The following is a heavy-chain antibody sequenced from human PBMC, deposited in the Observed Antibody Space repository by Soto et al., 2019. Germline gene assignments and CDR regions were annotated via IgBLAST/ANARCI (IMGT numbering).Heavy chain of an antibody. V-gene: IGHV4-39*01. CDR1: GGLISSGNW. CDR3: AGQTFTIAAASYGRSNWFDP. Sequence: SETLSLTCAVSGGLISSGNWWTWVRQAPGKGLEWIGTIYFTGNTYYTPSLKSRLTMSIDTSKNEFSLRLNSVTAADTAVYYCAGQTFTIAAASYGRSNWFDPWGPGTLVTVSS. J-gene: IGHJ5*02. D-gene: IGHD6-25*01. CDR2: IYFTGNT.